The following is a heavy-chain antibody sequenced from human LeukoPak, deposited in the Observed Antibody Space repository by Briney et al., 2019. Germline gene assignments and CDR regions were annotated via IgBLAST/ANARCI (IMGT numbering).Heavy chain of an antibody. J-gene: IGHJ4*02. CDR1: GYSFTSYW. V-gene: IGHV5-51*01. CDR2: IYPGDSDT. Sequence: GESLKISCKGSGYSFTSYWIGWVRQMPGKGLEWMGIIYPGDSDTRYSPSFQGQVTISADKSISTAYLQWSSLKASDTAMDYCARLFGYSSSWYGDFDYWGQGTLVTVSS. CDR3: ARLFGYSSSWYGDFDY. D-gene: IGHD6-13*01.